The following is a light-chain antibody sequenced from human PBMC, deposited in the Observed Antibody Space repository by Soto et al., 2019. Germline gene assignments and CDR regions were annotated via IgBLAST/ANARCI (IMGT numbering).Light chain of an antibody. J-gene: IGKJ3*01. CDR2: GAS. CDR1: QSVGSNY. CDR3: QQYATTPFT. Sequence: EIVLTQSPGTLSLSLGERATVSCRASQSVGSNYLAWYQRKPGQAPRLLIYGASSRATGIPDRFSGSGSGTDFTLTISRLEPEDFSVYYCQQYATTPFTCGPGPKVDIK. V-gene: IGKV3-20*01.